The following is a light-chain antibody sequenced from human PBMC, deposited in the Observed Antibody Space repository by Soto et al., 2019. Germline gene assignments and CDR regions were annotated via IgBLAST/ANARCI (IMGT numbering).Light chain of an antibody. Sequence: EIVLTQSPCTLSLSPGERATLSCRASQRVGSSYLAWYQHKPDQAPRLLIYGASGRATGTPDRFSGSGSGTEFTLTISSLQPDDFATYFCQQYNSYSRTFGQGTKVDIK. CDR1: QRVGSSY. V-gene: IGKV3-20*01. CDR2: GAS. J-gene: IGKJ1*01. CDR3: QQYNSYSRT.